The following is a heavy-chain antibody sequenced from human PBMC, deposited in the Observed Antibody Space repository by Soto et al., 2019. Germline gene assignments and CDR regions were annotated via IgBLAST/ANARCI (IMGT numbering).Heavy chain of an antibody. V-gene: IGHV1-69*13. CDR3: ARGTSRCDYQYYIDY. D-gene: IGHD4-17*01. Sequence: ASVKVSCKASGGTFSSYASSWVRQARGQGLEWMGGIMPICGTANYAQKFQGRVTITADESTSTAYIELSGLRSEDTAVYYCARGTSRCDYQYYIDYWGQGTLVTVSS. CDR2: IMPICGTA. J-gene: IGHJ4*02. CDR1: GGTFSSYA.